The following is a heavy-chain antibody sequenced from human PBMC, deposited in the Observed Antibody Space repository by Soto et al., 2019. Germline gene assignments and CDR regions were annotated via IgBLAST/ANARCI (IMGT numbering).Heavy chain of an antibody. Sequence: SETLSLTCTVSGSSISPFYWSWIRQPPGRGLEWIGYIYYTGSTKYNPSLKSRVTLSLGTSRNQLSPKLSSVTAADTAVYFCTRVGGYYGDYPNFDYWGPGTLVTVSS. CDR2: IYYTGST. CDR3: TRVGGYYGDYPNFDY. V-gene: IGHV4-59*01. D-gene: IGHD4-17*01. CDR1: GSSISPFY. J-gene: IGHJ4*02.